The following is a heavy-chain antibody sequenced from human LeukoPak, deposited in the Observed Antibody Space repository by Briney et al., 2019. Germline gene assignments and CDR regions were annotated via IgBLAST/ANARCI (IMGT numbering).Heavy chain of an antibody. Sequence: GGSLRLSCAASGFTFSSYGMHWLRQARGRGLEWLTSMSRSRRYIYYADSVEARFTIPRHNHKNSVYLQMKIQSAEDTAVSYCASDSGDVPAAFDYWGQGTLVTVSS. J-gene: IGHJ4*02. CDR1: GFTFSSYG. CDR3: ASDSGDVPAAFDY. CDR2: MSRSRRYI. V-gene: IGHV3-21*01. D-gene: IGHD2-2*01.